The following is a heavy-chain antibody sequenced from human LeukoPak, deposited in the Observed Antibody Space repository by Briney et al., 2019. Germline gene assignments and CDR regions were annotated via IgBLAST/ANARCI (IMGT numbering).Heavy chain of an antibody. CDR2: ISYDGSNK. J-gene: IGHJ4*02. D-gene: IGHD5-12*01. V-gene: IGHV3-30*18. CDR3: AKDRTAGYDGLVDY. Sequence: GGSLRLSCAASGFTFSSYGMHWVRQAPGKGLEWVALISYDGSNKYYTDSVKGRFTISRDNSKNTLYLQMNSLRAEDTAVYYCAKDRTAGYDGLVDYWGQGTLVTVSS. CDR1: GFTFSSYG.